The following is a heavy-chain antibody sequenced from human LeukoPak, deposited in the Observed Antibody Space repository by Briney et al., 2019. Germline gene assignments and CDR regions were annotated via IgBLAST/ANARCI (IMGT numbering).Heavy chain of an antibody. CDR3: ARVLSGSWDWFDP. J-gene: IGHJ5*02. D-gene: IGHD3-22*01. CDR2: INPDGSTT. CDR1: GFTFSRYW. Sequence: GGSLRLSCAASGFTFSRYWIHWVRQAPGKGLEWVSRINPDGSTTTYADSVKGRFTISRDNVKNTAYLQMNSLRVEDTAVYYCARVLSGSWDWFDPWGQGTLVTVSS. V-gene: IGHV3-74*01.